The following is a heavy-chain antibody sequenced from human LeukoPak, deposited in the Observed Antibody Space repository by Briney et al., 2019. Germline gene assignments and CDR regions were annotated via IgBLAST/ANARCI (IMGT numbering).Heavy chain of an antibody. CDR2: IYSGGST. Sequence: RPGGSLRLSCVASGFTFRRFGMHWVRQAPGKGLEWVSVIYSGGSTYYADSVKGRFTISRDNSKNTLYLQMNSLRAEDTAVYYCARASDYGGNSGFDYWGQGTLVTVSS. J-gene: IGHJ4*02. V-gene: IGHV3-53*01. CDR1: GFTFRRFG. CDR3: ARASDYGGNSGFDY. D-gene: IGHD4-23*01.